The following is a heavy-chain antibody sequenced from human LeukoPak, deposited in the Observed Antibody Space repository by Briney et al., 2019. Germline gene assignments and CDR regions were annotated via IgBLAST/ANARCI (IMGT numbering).Heavy chain of an antibody. Sequence: SETLSLTCTVSGDSVTSLGNYWTWIRQFPGVGLEWIGYILYIGTSGATYYNPSLKSRLNISLDASKNQFSLSLASVTNADTAVYFCARDEGSAYPFDYWGQGTLVTVSS. V-gene: IGHV4-31*03. CDR3: ARDEGSAYPFDY. D-gene: IGHD3-22*01. CDR1: GDSVTSLGNY. CDR2: ILYIGTSGAT. J-gene: IGHJ4*02.